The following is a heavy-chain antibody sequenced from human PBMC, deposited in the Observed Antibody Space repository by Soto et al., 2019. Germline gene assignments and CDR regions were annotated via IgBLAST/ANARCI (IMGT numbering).Heavy chain of an antibody. Sequence: EVQLLESGGGLVQPGGSLRLSCAGSGFTFSGYGMSWVRQAPGKGLEWVSAISGTGGTTYYADSVKGRFTISRDNSKNTLYLKMNSLRAEDTAVYYCAKGTGQGKYYYYGMDVWGQGTTVTVSS. V-gene: IGHV3-23*01. CDR3: AKGTGQGKYYYYGMDV. CDR2: ISGTGGTT. CDR1: GFTFSGYG. J-gene: IGHJ6*02.